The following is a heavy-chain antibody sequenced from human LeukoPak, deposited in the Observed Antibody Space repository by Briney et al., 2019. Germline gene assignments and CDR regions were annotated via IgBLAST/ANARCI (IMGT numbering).Heavy chain of an antibody. CDR3: AREVDIVAYDY. J-gene: IGHJ4*02. D-gene: IGHD5-12*01. V-gene: IGHV3-11*01. CDR2: ISSSGSTI. CDR1: GFTFSDYY. Sequence: GGSLRLSCAASGFTFSDYYMSWIRQAPGKGLEWVSYISSSGSTIYYADSVEGRFTISRDNAKNSLYLQMNSLRAEDTAVYYCAREVDIVAYDYWGQGTLVTVSS.